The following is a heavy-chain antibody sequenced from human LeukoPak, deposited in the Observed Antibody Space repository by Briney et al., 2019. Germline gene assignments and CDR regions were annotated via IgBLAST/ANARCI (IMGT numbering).Heavy chain of an antibody. D-gene: IGHD3-10*02. V-gene: IGHV3-7*01. CDR1: GFSFTTYW. CDR2: IKQDGTEK. J-gene: IGHJ6*04. CDR3: AELGITMIGGV. Sequence: GGSLRLSCAASGFSFTTYWMSWVRQAPGKGLEWVANIKQDGTEKYYVDSAKGRFTISRDNAKNSLYLQMNSLRVEDTAVYYCAELGITMIGGVWGKGTTVTISS.